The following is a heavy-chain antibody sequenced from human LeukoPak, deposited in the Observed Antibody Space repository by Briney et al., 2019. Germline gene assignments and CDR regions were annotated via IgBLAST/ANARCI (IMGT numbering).Heavy chain of an antibody. CDR1: GFTFSSYS. CDR3: ARDRGYCSSTSCYNDYYGMDV. Sequence: GGSLRLSCAASGFTFSSYSMYWVRQAPGKGLEWVSYISSSSSTIYYADSVKGRFTISRDNAKSSLYLQMNSLRAEDTAVYYCARDRGYCSSTSCYNDYYGMDVWGQGTTVTVSS. V-gene: IGHV3-48*01. CDR2: ISSSSSTI. J-gene: IGHJ6*02. D-gene: IGHD2-2*02.